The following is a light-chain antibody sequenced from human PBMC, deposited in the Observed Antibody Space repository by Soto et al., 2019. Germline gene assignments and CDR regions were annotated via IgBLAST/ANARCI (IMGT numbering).Light chain of an antibody. V-gene: IGLV2-11*01. CDR3: CSYGGTLVV. J-gene: IGLJ2*01. Sequence: QSALTQPRSVSGSPGQSVTISCTGTSSDVGGYNYVSWYQQHPGKAPKLIIYDVTKRPSGVPDRFSGSKSGNTASLTISGLRAEDEADYYCCSYGGTLVVFGGGTKLTVL. CDR1: SSDVGGYNY. CDR2: DVT.